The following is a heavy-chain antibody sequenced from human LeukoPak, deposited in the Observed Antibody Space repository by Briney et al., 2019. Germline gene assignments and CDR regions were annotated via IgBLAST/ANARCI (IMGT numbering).Heavy chain of an antibody. V-gene: IGHV1-8*01. CDR3: AKYKGGDYIDSGKRYYLDH. CDR1: GYMFTSYD. Sequence: GASVKVSCKASGYMFTSYDINWVRQATGQGLEWMGWMNPDSGKKGQAQKFQGRITMTRNTSISTAYMELSSLGPEETAVYYCAKYKGGDYIDSGKRYYLDHWGQGTPVTVSS. CDR2: MNPDSGKK. D-gene: IGHD3-10*01. J-gene: IGHJ4*02.